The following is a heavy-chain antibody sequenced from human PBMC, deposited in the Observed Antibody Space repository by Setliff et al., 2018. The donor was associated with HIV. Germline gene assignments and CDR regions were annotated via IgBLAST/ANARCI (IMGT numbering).Heavy chain of an antibody. Sequence: SETLSLTCTVSGGSISSGGYYWSWIRQHPGKGLEWIGYIYYIGSTFYNPSLKSRVTISVDTSKNQFSLRLSSVTAADTAIYYCARVPTSSWYVTTQRTKEYFHHWGQGTLVTVSS. V-gene: IGHV4-31*03. J-gene: IGHJ1*01. D-gene: IGHD6-13*01. CDR3: ARVPTSSWYVTTQRTKEYFHH. CDR1: GGSISSGGYY. CDR2: IYYIGST.